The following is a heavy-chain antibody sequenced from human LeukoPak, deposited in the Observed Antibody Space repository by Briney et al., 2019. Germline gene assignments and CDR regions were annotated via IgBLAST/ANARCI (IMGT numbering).Heavy chain of an antibody. J-gene: IGHJ4*02. D-gene: IGHD3-16*02. Sequence: GGSLRLSCAASGFTFSSYAMSWVRQAPGKGLEWVSSISSSSSDIYYADSVKGRFTISRDNAKNSLYLQMNSLRAEDTAVYYCAREGQFYPSDNWGQGTLVTVSS. V-gene: IGHV3-21*01. CDR3: AREGQFYPSDN. CDR2: ISSSSSDI. CDR1: GFTFSSYA.